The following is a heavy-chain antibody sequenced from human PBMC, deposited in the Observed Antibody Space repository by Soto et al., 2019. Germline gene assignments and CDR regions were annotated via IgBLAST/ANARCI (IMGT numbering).Heavy chain of an antibody. CDR1: GFTFSSYA. CDR2: ISYDGSNK. V-gene: IGHV3-30-3*01. CDR3: ATPVYGSGYYFDY. J-gene: IGHJ4*02. D-gene: IGHD3-10*01. Sequence: GGSLRLSCAASGFTFSSYAMHWVRQAPGKGLEWVAVISYDGSNKYYADSVKGRFTISRDNSKNTLYLQMNSLRAEDTAVYYCATPVYGSGYYFDYWGQGTLVTVSS.